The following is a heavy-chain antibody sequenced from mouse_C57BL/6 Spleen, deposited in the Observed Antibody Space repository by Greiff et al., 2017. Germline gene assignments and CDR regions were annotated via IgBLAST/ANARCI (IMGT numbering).Heavy chain of an antibody. CDR2: IDPEDGET. J-gene: IGHJ2*01. D-gene: IGHD1-1*01. V-gene: IGHV14-2*01. Sequence: VQLQQSGAELVKPGASVKLSCTASGFNIKDYYMHWVKQRTEQGLEWIGRIDPEDGETKYAPKFQCKATITADTSSNTAYLQLSSLTSEDTAVYYCARGYYGSRGYFDYWGQGTTLTVSS. CDR1: GFNIKDYY. CDR3: ARGYYGSRGYFDY.